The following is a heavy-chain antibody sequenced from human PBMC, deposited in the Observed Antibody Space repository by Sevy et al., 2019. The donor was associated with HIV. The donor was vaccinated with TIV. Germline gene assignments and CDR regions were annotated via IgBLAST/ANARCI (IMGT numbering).Heavy chain of an antibody. CDR3: AKDRELYYYDSSGYYIDY. D-gene: IGHD3-22*01. J-gene: IGHJ4*02. V-gene: IGHV3-30*18. CDR1: GFTFSSYG. CDR2: ISYDRSNK. Sequence: GGSLRLSCAASGFTFSSYGMHWVRQAPGKGLEWVAVISYDRSNKYYADSVKGRFTISRDNSKNTLYLQMNSLRAEDTAVYYCAKDRELYYYDSSGYYIDYWGQGTLVTVSS.